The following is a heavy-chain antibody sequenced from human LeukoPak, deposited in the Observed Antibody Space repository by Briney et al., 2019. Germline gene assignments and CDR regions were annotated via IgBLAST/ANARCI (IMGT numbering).Heavy chain of an antibody. J-gene: IGHJ4*02. CDR3: ATVRKGKTYYFDY. Sequence: SVKVSCKASGGTFSSYAISWVRQAPGQGLEWMGGIIPIFGTANYAQKFQGRVTMTEDTSTDTAYMELSSLRSEDTAVYYCATVRKGKTYYFDYWGQGTLVTVSS. CDR1: GGTFSSYA. CDR2: IIPIFGTA. V-gene: IGHV1-69*06.